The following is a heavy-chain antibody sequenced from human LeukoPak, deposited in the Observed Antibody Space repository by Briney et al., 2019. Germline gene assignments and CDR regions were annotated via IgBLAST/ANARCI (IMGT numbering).Heavy chain of an antibody. J-gene: IGHJ4*02. V-gene: IGHV5-10-1*01. D-gene: IGHD5-12*01. CDR2: IDPSDSYT. CDR3: ARLIYSGDDRNYFDY. Sequence: GEPLKISCKGSGYSFTSQWISWVRQMPGKGLEWMGRIDPSDSYTNFSPSFQGHVTISADKSISTAYLQWSSLKASDTAMYYCARLIYSGDDRNYFDYWGQGTLVTVSS. CDR1: GYSFTSQW.